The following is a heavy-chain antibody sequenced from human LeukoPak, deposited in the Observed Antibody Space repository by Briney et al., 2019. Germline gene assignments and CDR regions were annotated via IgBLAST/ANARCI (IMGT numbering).Heavy chain of an antibody. CDR1: GFTFSSYG. Sequence: GGSLRLSCAASGFTFSSYGMHWVRQAPGKGLEWVAVISYDGSNKYYADSVKGRFTISRDDSKNTLYLQMNSLRAEDTAVYYCAKWGCSSTSCYVPDYWGQGTLVTVSS. CDR2: ISYDGSNK. J-gene: IGHJ4*02. V-gene: IGHV3-30*18. CDR3: AKWGCSSTSCYVPDY. D-gene: IGHD2-2*01.